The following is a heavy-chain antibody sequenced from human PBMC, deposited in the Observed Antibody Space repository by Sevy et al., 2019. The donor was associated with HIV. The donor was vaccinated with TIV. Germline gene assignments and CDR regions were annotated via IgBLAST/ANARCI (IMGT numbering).Heavy chain of an antibody. J-gene: IGHJ6*02. D-gene: IGHD2-15*01. V-gene: IGHV4-4*07. CDR1: GGSISSYY. CDR3: ARAGCCGGSCYYYYYGMDV. CDR2: IYTSGST. Sequence: SESLSLTCTVSGGSISSYYWSWIRQPAGKGLERIGRIYTSGSTNYNPSLKSRVTMSVDTSKNQFSLKLSSVTAADTAVYYCARAGCCGGSCYYYYYGMDVWGQGTTVTVSS.